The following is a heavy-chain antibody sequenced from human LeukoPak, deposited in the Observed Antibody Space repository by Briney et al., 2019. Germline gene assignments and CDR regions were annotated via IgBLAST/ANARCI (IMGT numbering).Heavy chain of an antibody. Sequence: ASVKVSCKTSGYSFSNYGIVWVRQAPGQGLEWMGWISAKNGNTKNSQKVQGRVTMTTDSSTNIAYLDLRSLRSDDTAVYYCARASDIRCPFENWGQGTLVIVSS. CDR1: GYSFSNYG. CDR2: ISAKNGNT. CDR3: ARASDIRCPFEN. J-gene: IGHJ4*02. V-gene: IGHV1-18*01. D-gene: IGHD3-10*01.